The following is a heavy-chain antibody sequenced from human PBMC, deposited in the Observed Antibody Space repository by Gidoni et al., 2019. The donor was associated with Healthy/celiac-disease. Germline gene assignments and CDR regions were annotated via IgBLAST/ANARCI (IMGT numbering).Heavy chain of an antibody. Sequence: EVQLVESGGGLVQPGGSLRLSCAASGFPFSSYAMGGVRQAPGKGLEWVSAISGRGGSTYYADSVKGRFTISRDNSKNTLYLQMNSLRAEDTAVYYCAKDKHYDFWSGTTGAFDIWGQGTMVTVSS. CDR1: GFPFSSYA. J-gene: IGHJ3*02. CDR2: ISGRGGST. CDR3: AKDKHYDFWSGTTGAFDI. V-gene: IGHV3-23*04. D-gene: IGHD3-3*01.